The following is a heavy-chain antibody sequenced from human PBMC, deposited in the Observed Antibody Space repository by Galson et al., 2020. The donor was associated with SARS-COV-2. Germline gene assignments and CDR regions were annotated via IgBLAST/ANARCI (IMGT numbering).Heavy chain of an antibody. Sequence: TGGSLRLSCVVSGFTFSSYAMSWVRQAPGKGLEWVSGISGSGDDTSDSVKGRFTISRDNSKNTLYLQLDSLRPEDTALFYCAKDQDYGIARTLDLWGPGTLVTVSS. CDR3: AKDQDYGIARTLDL. D-gene: IGHD4-17*01. V-gene: IGHV3-23*01. CDR2: ISGSGDDT. J-gene: IGHJ2*01. CDR1: GFTFSSYA.